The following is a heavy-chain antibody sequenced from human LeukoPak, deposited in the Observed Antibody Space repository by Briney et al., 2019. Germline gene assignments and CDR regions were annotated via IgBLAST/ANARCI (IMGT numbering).Heavy chain of an antibody. J-gene: IGHJ4*02. CDR1: GFTFSSYS. Sequence: GGSLRLSCAASGFTFSSYSMNWVRQAPGKGLEWVSSISSSSSYIYYADSVKGRFTISRDNAKNSLYLQMNSPRAEDTAVYYCATLEDGYNNYWGQGTLVTVSS. V-gene: IGHV3-21*01. D-gene: IGHD5-24*01. CDR2: ISSSSSYI. CDR3: ATLEDGYNNY.